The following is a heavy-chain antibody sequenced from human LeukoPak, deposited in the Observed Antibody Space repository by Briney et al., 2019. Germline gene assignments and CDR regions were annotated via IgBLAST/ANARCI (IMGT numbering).Heavy chain of an antibody. CDR3: ASYPGYCSSTSCYTGENQTDYYFDY. Sequence: SETLSLTCTVSGGSISSGGYYWSWIRQHPGKGLEWIGYIYYSGSTYYNPSLKSRVTISVDTSKNQFSLKLSSVTAADTAVYYWASYPGYCSSTSCYTGENQTDYYFDYWGQGTLVTVSS. V-gene: IGHV4-31*03. D-gene: IGHD2-2*02. CDR1: GGSISSGGYY. CDR2: IYYSGST. J-gene: IGHJ4*02.